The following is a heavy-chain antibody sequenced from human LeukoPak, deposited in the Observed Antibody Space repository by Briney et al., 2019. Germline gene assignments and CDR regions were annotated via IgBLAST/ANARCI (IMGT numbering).Heavy chain of an antibody. Sequence: ASVKVSCKASGYTFTSYDINWVRQATGQGLEWMGWMNPNSGNTGYAQKFQGRVTMTRNTSISTAYMELSSLRSEDTAVYYCARGHPYYDSSGYYPFDYWGQGTLVTVSS. CDR2: MNPNSGNT. CDR3: ARGHPYYDSSGYYPFDY. V-gene: IGHV1-8*01. CDR1: GYTFTSYD. J-gene: IGHJ4*02. D-gene: IGHD3-22*01.